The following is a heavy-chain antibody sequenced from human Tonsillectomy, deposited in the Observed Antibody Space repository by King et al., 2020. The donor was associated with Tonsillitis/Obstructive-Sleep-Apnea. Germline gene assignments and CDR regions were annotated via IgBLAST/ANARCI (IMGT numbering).Heavy chain of an antibody. Sequence: QLVQSGGGLVQPGGSLRLSCAASGFTFSSYWMSWVRQAPGKGLEWVANINQDGSATYYVDSVKGRFTTSRDNAMNSLYLQMNSLRVEDTAVYYCARLYSTTWYDNRGQGTLVTVSS. D-gene: IGHD2/OR15-2a*01. V-gene: IGHV3-7*02. CDR3: ARLYSTTWYDN. CDR1: GFTFSSYW. J-gene: IGHJ5*02. CDR2: INQDGSAT.